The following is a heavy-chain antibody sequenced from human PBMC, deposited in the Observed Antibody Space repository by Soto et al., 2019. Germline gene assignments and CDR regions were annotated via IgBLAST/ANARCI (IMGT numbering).Heavy chain of an antibody. V-gene: IGHV3-48*02. CDR1: GFTFSSYS. Sequence: EVQLVESGGGLVKPGGSLRLSCAASGFTFSSYSMNWVRRAPGKGREGVSYISSSSSTIYYADSVKGRFTISRDNAKNSLYLQMNSLRDEDTAVYYCARGMINYDFWSGYYTGDFDYWGQGTLVTVSS. CDR2: ISSSSSTI. J-gene: IGHJ4*02. D-gene: IGHD3-3*01. CDR3: ARGMINYDFWSGYYTGDFDY.